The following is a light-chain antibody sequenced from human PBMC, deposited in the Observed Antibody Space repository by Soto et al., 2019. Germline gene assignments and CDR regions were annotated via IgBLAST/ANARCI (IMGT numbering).Light chain of an antibody. CDR2: DVG. J-gene: IGLJ1*01. CDR3: SSYTTSNTRQIV. CDR1: SSDVGGYNY. Sequence: QSALTQPASVSGSPGQSITISCTGTSSDVGGYNYVSWYQHHPGEAPKLMIYDVGNRPSGVSNRFSGSKSGNTASLTISGLQPEDEADYYCSSYTTSNTRQIVFGTGTKVTVL. V-gene: IGLV2-14*03.